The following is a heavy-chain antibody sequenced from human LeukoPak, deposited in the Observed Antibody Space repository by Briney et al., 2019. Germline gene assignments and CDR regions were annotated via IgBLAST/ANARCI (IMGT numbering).Heavy chain of an antibody. Sequence: PSETLSLTCTVSGGSISSYYWSWIRQPAGKGLGWIGRIYTSGSTNYNPSLKSRVTMSVDTSKNQFSLKLSSVTAADTAVYYCARDTTFGPLYYYYMDVWGKGTTVTVSS. V-gene: IGHV4-4*07. D-gene: IGHD2/OR15-2a*01. CDR1: GGSISSYY. CDR2: IYTSGST. J-gene: IGHJ6*03. CDR3: ARDTTFGPLYYYYMDV.